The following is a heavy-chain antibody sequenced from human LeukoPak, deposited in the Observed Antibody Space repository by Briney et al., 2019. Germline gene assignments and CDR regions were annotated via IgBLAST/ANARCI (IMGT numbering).Heavy chain of an antibody. CDR1: GGTFSSYA. V-gene: IGHV1-69*13. CDR2: IIPIFGAA. Sequence: SVKVSCKASGGTFSSYAISWVRQAPGQGLEWMGGIIPIFGAANYAQKFQGRVTITADESTSTAYMELSSLRSEDTAVYYCARQSYSSSPFDYRGQGTLVTVSS. D-gene: IGHD6-13*01. J-gene: IGHJ4*02. CDR3: ARQSYSSSPFDY.